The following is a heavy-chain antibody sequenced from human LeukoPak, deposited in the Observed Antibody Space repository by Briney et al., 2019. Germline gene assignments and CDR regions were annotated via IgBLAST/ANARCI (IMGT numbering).Heavy chain of an antibody. V-gene: IGHV1-69*04. CDR2: IIPILGIA. J-gene: IGHJ4*02. D-gene: IGHD3-16*01. Sequence: ASVRVSCKAPGGTFSSYAISWVRQAPGQGLEWMGRIIPILGIANYAQKFQGRVTITADKSTSTAYMELSSLRSEDTAVYYCAREDRLRFFDYWGQGSLVTVSS. CDR3: AREDRLRFFDY. CDR1: GGTFSSYA.